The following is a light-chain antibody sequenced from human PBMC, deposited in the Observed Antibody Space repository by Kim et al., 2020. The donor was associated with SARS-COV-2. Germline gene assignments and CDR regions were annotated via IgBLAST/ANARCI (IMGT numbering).Light chain of an antibody. J-gene: IGKJ1*01. CDR3: QQYGNSRWT. CDR1: QSVSSSS. CDR2: GAS. Sequence: SPGERATLSCRASQSVSSSSLAWYQQKPGQAPRLLIYGASIRATGIPDRFSGSGSGTDFILTISRLEPEDFAVYYCQQYGNSRWTFGQGTKVEIK. V-gene: IGKV3-20*01.